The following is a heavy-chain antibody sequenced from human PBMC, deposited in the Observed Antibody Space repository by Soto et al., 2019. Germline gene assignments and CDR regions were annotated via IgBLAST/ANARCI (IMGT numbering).Heavy chain of an antibody. J-gene: IGHJ6*01. V-gene: IGHV4-39*01. CDR3: ARPGAGDYYYYGMDV. Sequence: SETLSLTCTVSGGSISSSSYYWGWIRQPPGKRLEWIGGMYYSVSTYFNPSLKSRVTISVDTSKNQFSLKLSSVTAADTAVYYCARPGAGDYYYYGMDVWGQGTTVT. CDR1: GGSISSSSYY. CDR2: MYYSVST. D-gene: IGHD1-26*01.